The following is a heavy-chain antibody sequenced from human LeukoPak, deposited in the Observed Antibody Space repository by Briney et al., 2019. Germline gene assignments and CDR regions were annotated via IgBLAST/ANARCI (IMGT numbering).Heavy chain of an antibody. CDR1: GFTFSSYR. J-gene: IGHJ4*02. CDR2: IWYDGSNK. V-gene: IGHV3-33*06. Sequence: GGSLRLSCAASGFTFSSYRMPSVRQAPGKGLEWVAVIWYDGSNKYYADSVKGRFTISRDNSKNTLYLQMNSLRAEDTAVYYCAKGGLRYFDWFHFDYWGQGTLVTVSS. CDR3: AKGGLRYFDWFHFDY. D-gene: IGHD3-9*01.